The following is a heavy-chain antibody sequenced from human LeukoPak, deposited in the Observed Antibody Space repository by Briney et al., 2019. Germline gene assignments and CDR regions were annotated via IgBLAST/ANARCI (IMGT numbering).Heavy chain of an antibody. D-gene: IGHD2-2*01. CDR3: ARDPPVCSTSCLDY. Sequence: GGSLRLSCAASGFTFSRYWMSWVRQAPGKGLEWVSVIHSGGSTYYADSVKGRFTISRDNSKNTLYLQMNSLRVEDTAVYYCARDPPVCSTSCLDYWGQGTLVTVSS. V-gene: IGHV3-53*01. CDR2: IHSGGST. CDR1: GFTFSRYW. J-gene: IGHJ4*02.